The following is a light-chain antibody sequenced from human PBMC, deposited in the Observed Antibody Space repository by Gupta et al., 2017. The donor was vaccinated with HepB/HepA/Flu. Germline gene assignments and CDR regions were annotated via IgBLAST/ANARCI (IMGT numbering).Light chain of an antibody. V-gene: IGKV1-5*03. CDR3: QQYNSS. CDR1: QSISSW. Sequence: DIQMTQSPSTLSASVGDRVTITCRASQSISSWLAWYQQKPGKAPKLLIYKASSLESGVPSRLRGSGSGTEFTLTISSLQPDDFATESGQQYNSSFGQGTKVEIK. CDR2: KAS. J-gene: IGKJ1*01.